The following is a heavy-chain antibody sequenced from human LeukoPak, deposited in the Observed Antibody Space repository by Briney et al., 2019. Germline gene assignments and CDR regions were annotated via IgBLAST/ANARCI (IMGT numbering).Heavy chain of an antibody. CDR3: AKDSGLLWFGEFMDV. CDR2: ISYDGSNK. CDR1: GFTFSSYA. J-gene: IGHJ6*02. Sequence: GRSLRLSCAASGFTFSSYAMHWVRQAPGKGLEWVAVISYDGSNKYYADSVKGRFTISRDNSKNTLYLQMNSLRAEDTAVYYCAKDSGLLWFGEFMDVWGQGTTVTVSS. D-gene: IGHD3-10*01. V-gene: IGHV3-30*01.